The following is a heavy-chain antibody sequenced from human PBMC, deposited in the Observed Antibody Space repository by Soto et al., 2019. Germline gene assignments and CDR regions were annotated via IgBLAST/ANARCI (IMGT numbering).Heavy chain of an antibody. CDR1: GDSVSSDNAV. V-gene: IGHV6-1*01. D-gene: IGHD6-19*01. Sequence: WQTLSLTCAISGDSVSSDNAVWNWIRQSPSRGLEWLGRTYYRSKWYHDYPASMKSRITISPDSSKNVFSLHLSSVTPEDTAVNYCARGTLIAVPGPWDQVTLVTVSS. J-gene: IGHJ5*02. CDR2: TYYRSKWYH. CDR3: ARGTLIAVPGP.